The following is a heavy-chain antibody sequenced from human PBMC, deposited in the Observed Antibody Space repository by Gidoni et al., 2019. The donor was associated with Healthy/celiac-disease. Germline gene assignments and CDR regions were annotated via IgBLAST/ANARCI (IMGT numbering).Heavy chain of an antibody. J-gene: IGHJ4*02. V-gene: IGHV4-39*01. CDR1: GGSISSSSYY. D-gene: IGHD3-10*01. CDR2: IYYSGST. CDR3: ARHASIDGSGSYYRPPPDY. Sequence: QLQLQESGPGLVKPSETLSLTCTVSGGSISSSSYYWGWIRQPQGKGLEWIGSIYYSGSTYYNPSLKSRVTISVDTSKNQFSLKLSSVTAADTAVYYCARHASIDGSGSYYRPPPDYWGQGTLVTVSS.